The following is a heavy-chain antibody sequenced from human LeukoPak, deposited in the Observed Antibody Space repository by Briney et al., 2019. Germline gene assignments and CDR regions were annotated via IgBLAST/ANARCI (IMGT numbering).Heavy chain of an antibody. CDR2: INAYNGNT. CDR1: GYTFTSYG. Sequence: GASVKVSCKASGYTFTSYGISWVRQAPGQGLEWMGWINAYNGNTDYAQKLQGRVTMTTDTSTSTAYMELRSLRSDDTAVYYCATAPRGWFGDKWFDPWGQGTLVTVSS. D-gene: IGHD3-10*01. J-gene: IGHJ5*02. V-gene: IGHV1-18*01. CDR3: ATAPRGWFGDKWFDP.